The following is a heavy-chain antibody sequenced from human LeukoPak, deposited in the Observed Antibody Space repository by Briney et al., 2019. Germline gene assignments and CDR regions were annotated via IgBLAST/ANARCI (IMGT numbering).Heavy chain of an antibody. CDR1: GASVGSAGYY. CDR3: ARTQSQSGSYRYYFGY. D-gene: IGHD1-26*01. Sequence: SETLSLTCTVSGASVGSAGYYWSWIRQPPGGGLEWIGYVYYIANTNYNPSLKSRVTMSVNPSKNQFSLKLNSVTAADTAMYYCARTQSQSGSYRYYFGYWGQGNLVTVSS. CDR2: VYYIANT. V-gene: IGHV4-61*08. J-gene: IGHJ4*02.